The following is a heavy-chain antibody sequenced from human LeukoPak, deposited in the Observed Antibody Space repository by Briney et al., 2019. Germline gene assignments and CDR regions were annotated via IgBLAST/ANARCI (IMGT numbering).Heavy chain of an antibody. Sequence: GGSLRLSCSASGFTFSSYAMHWVRQAPGKGLEWVAVISYDASNKYYADSVKGRFTISRDNSKNTLYLQMNSLRAEDTAVYYCARDPIARYCSGGSCYSDYYYYYGTDLWGQGTTVTVSS. D-gene: IGHD2-15*01. CDR2: ISYDASNK. CDR1: GFTFSSYA. V-gene: IGHV3-30-3*01. J-gene: IGHJ6*02. CDR3: ARDPIARYCSGGSCYSDYYYYYGTDL.